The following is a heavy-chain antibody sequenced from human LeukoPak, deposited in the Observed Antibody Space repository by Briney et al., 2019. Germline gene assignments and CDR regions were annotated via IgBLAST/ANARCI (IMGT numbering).Heavy chain of an antibody. Sequence: PGGSLRLSCAASGFTFSSYSMNWVRQAPGKGLEWVSSISSSSSYIYYADSVKGRFTISRDNAKNSLYLQMNSLRAEDTAVYYCARIPGIAVAGGDAFDIWGQGTMVTVSS. D-gene: IGHD6-19*01. CDR2: ISSSSSYI. J-gene: IGHJ3*02. V-gene: IGHV3-21*01. CDR1: GFTFSSYS. CDR3: ARIPGIAVAGGDAFDI.